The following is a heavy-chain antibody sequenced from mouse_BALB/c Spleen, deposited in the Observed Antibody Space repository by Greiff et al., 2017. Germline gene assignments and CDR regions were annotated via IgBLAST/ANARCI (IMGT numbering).Heavy chain of an antibody. D-gene: IGHD2-14*01. Sequence: VQLQQSGAELAKPGASVKMSCKASGYTFTSYWLHWVKQRPGQGLEWIGYINPSTGYTEYNQKFKDKATLTADKSSSTAYMQLSSLTSEDSAVYYCSRSKDFRYDGFDYWGQGTTLTVSS. CDR2: INPSTGYT. CDR3: SRSKDFRYDGFDY. J-gene: IGHJ2*01. V-gene: IGHV1-7*01. CDR1: GYTFTSYW.